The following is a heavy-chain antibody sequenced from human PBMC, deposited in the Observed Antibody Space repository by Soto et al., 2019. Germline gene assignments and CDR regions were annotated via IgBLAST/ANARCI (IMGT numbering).Heavy chain of an antibody. CDR3: AKESSPTGWYNY. V-gene: IGHV3-23*01. CDR2: IGGSGDST. D-gene: IGHD6-19*01. Sequence: GGSLRLSCAASGFTFSSYWMHWVRQAPGKGLEWVSTIGGSGDSTYYADSVKGRFTISRDNSKSTLYLQMNSLRAEDTAIYYCAKESSPTGWYNYWGQGTLVTVSS. J-gene: IGHJ4*02. CDR1: GFTFSSYW.